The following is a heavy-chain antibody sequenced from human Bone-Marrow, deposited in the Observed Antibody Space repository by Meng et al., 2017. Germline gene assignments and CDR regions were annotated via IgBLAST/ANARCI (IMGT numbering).Heavy chain of an antibody. V-gene: IGHV6-1*01. CDR3: ARDGMSNSWFDP. Sequence: QVQMQQSGPGLVKSSQTLSLTCSISGDNVSSNSASWNWIRQSPSKGIEWLGRTYYRSKWYNDYAVSVKSRIIINPDTSKNQFSLQLNSVTPEDTAVYYCARDGMSNSWFDPWGQGTLVTVSS. D-gene: IGHD1-1*01. CDR1: GDNVSSNSAS. J-gene: IGHJ5*02. CDR2: TYYRSKWYN.